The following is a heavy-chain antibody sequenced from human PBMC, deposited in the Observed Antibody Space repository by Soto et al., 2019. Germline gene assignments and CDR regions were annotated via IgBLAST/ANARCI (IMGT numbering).Heavy chain of an antibody. CDR1: GSIFSGYG. J-gene: IGHJ4*02. V-gene: IGHV3-33*01. CDR2: IRYDGSKI. CDR3: ARDGVGRTVFFGYFDY. D-gene: IGHD3-3*01. Sequence: QVQLVESGGGVVQPGRSLRLSCAASGSIFSGYGMHWVRQAPGKGLEWVAVIRYDGSKIYYAESVKGRFTISRDNSKNTLYLQMNSLRAEDTAVYYCARDGVGRTVFFGYFDYWGQGALVTVSS.